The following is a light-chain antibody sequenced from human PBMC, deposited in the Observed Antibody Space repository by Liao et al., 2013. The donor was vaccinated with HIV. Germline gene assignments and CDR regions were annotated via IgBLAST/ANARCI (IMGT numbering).Light chain of an antibody. Sequence: SYELTQPPSVSVSPGQTASITCSGDKLGDKYACWYQQKPGQSPVLVIYQDSKRPSGIPERFSGSNSGNTATLTISRVEAGDEADYYCQVWDSSSDHPRVFGTGTKVTVL. CDR2: QDS. CDR1: KLGDKY. CDR3: QVWDSSSDHPRV. V-gene: IGLV3-1*01. J-gene: IGLJ1*01.